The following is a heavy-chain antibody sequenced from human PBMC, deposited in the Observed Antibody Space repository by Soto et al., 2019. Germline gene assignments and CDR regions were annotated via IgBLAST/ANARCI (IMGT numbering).Heavy chain of an antibody. CDR3: ARGLNGYLHYFDY. J-gene: IGHJ4*02. V-gene: IGHV1-3*01. CDR2: INAGNGNT. D-gene: IGHD5-18*01. CDR1: GYTFTSYA. Sequence: QVHLVQSGAEVRKPGASVKVSCKASGYTFTSYAMHWVRQAPGQRLEWMGWINAGNGNTKYSQKFQGRVTITRDTSASTAYMELSSLRSEDTALYYCARGLNGYLHYFDYWGQGTLVTVSS.